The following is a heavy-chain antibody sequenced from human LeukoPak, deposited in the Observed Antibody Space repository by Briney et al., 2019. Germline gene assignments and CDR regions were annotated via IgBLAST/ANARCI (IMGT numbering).Heavy chain of an antibody. CDR3: AREIAVAPYYYYGMDV. Sequence: SETLSLTCTVSGGSISGYYWSWIRQPPGKGLEWIGYIYYSGSTNYNPPLKSRVTISVDTSKNQFSLKLSSVTAADTAVYYCAREIAVAPYYYYGMDVWGQGTTVTVSS. CDR2: IYYSGST. CDR1: GGSISGYY. V-gene: IGHV4-59*08. J-gene: IGHJ6*02. D-gene: IGHD6-19*01.